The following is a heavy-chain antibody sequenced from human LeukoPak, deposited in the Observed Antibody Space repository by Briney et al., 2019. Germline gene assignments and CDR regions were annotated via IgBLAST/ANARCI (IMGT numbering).Heavy chain of an antibody. CDR1: GFTFSSHG. V-gene: IGHV3-33*06. D-gene: IGHD3-22*01. J-gene: IGHJ5*02. CDR3: AKDRSYYDSSGLPHGFDP. Sequence: GTSLRLSCAASGFTFSSHGILWVRQAPGKGLEWVAVIWYDGSKKYFADSVKGRFTISRDNSKNKLYLQMNSLRAEDTAVYYCAKDRSYYDSSGLPHGFDPWGQGTLVTVSS. CDR2: IWYDGSKK.